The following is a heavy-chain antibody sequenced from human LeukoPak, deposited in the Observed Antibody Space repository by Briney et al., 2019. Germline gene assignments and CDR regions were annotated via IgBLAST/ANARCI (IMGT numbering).Heavy chain of an antibody. V-gene: IGHV3-21*01. Sequence: GGSLRLSCAASGFTFSSYSMNWVRQAPGKGLEWVSSISSSSSYIYYADSVKDRFTISRDNAKNSLYLQMNSLRAEDTAVYYCARDLRGWFGDLAIDYWGQGTLVTVSS. CDR1: GFTFSSYS. CDR3: ARDLRGWFGDLAIDY. D-gene: IGHD3-10*01. CDR2: ISSSSSYI. J-gene: IGHJ4*02.